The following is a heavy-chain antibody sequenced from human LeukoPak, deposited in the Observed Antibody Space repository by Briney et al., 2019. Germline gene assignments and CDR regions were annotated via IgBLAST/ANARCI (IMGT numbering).Heavy chain of an antibody. CDR3: ARDPAVSYDYVWGSFAGY. J-gene: IGHJ4*02. CDR1: GFTFSSYE. V-gene: IGHV3-48*03. CDR2: ISSSGTTK. D-gene: IGHD3-16*01. Sequence: GGSLRLSCAASGFTFSSYEMNWVRKAPGKGLEWISYISSSGTTKYYADSVKGRFTIARDNAKNLLYLQMNSLRAEDTAVYYCARDPAVSYDYVWGSFAGYWGQGTLVTVSS.